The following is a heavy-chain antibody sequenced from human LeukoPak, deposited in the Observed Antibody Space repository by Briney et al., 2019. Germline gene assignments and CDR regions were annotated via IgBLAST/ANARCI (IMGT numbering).Heavy chain of an antibody. J-gene: IGHJ3*02. CDR1: GFTFDDHA. Sequence: GRSLRLSCAPSGFTFDDHAMLYVRDAPGKALEWGSGISWNSGSIGYADSVKSRFTISRDNAKNSLYLQMNSLRAEDMALYYCAKGLNLYDAFDIWGQGTMVTVSS. CDR2: ISWNSGSI. D-gene: IGHD1-14*01. V-gene: IGHV3-9*03. CDR3: AKGLNLYDAFDI.